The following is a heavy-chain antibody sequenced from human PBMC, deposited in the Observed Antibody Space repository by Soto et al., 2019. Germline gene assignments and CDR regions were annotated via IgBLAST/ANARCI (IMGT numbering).Heavy chain of an antibody. CDR2: ISYDGSNK. Sequence: QVQLVESGGGVVQPGRSLRLSCAASGFTFSSYAMHWVRQAPGKGLEWVAVISYDGSNKYYADSVKGRFTISRDNSKKTLYLQMNSLRAEDTAVYYCARCLSSGWFFYYYGMDVWGQGTTVTVSS. CDR3: ARCLSSGWFFYYYGMDV. J-gene: IGHJ6*02. V-gene: IGHV3-30-3*01. CDR1: GFTFSSYA. D-gene: IGHD6-19*01.